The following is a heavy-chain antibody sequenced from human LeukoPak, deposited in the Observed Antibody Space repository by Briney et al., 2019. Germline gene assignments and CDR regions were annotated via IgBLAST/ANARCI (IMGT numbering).Heavy chain of an antibody. CDR2: ISGSGGST. CDR1: GFTFSSYA. V-gene: IGHV3-23*01. J-gene: IGHJ4*02. CDR3: ARGYYYGSGSYFDY. D-gene: IGHD3-10*01. Sequence: GGSLRLSCAASGFTFSSYAMTWVRQAPGKGLEWVSAISGSGGSTYYADSVKGRFTISRDNSKNTLFLQMNSLRAEDTAVYYCARGYYYGSGSYFDYWGQGTLVTVSS.